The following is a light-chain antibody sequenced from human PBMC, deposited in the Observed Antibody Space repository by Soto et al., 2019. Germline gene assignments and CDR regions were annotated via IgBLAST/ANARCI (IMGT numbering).Light chain of an antibody. CDR3: QQYYGSPVT. CDR1: QSVLYNSNNKNF. V-gene: IGKV4-1*01. Sequence: DIVMTQSPDSLAVSLSERATINCKSSQSVLYNSNNKNFLAWYQQKLGQPPKLLIYWASTRESGVPDRFSGSGSGTDFTLTISSLQAEDVAVYYCQQYYGSPVTVGGGTKVDIK. CDR2: WAS. J-gene: IGKJ4*01.